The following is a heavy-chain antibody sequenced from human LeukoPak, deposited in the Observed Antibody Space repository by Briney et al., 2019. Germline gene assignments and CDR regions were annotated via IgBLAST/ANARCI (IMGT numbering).Heavy chain of an antibody. CDR1: GFTFSSYA. J-gene: IGHJ4*02. CDR3: ARDRPLGYCSSTSCYMAY. Sequence: PGGSLRLSCAASGFTFSSYAMHWVRQAPGKGLERVAAISYDGSNKYYADSVKGRFTISRDNSKNTLYLQMNSLRAEDTAVYYCARDRPLGYCSSTSCYMAYWGQGTLVTVSS. CDR2: ISYDGSNK. D-gene: IGHD2-2*02. V-gene: IGHV3-30*01.